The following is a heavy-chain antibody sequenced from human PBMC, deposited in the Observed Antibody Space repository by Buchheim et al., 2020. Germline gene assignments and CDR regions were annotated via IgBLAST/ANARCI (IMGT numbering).Heavy chain of an antibody. CDR3: ARGGRAVAPTLVDY. D-gene: IGHD6-19*01. V-gene: IGHV4-59*01. CDR2: IYYSGST. J-gene: IGHJ4*02. Sequence: QVQLQESGPGLVKPSETLSPTCTVSGGSISSYYWSWIRQPPGKGLEWIGYIYYSGSTNYNPSLKSRVTISVDTSKNQFSLKLSSVTAADTAVYYCARGGRAVAPTLVDYWGQGTL. CDR1: GGSISSYY.